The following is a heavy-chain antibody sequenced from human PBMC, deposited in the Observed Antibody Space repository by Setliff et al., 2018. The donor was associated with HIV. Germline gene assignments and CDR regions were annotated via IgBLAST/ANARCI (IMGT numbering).Heavy chain of an antibody. CDR1: GYSMSSGYY. V-gene: IGHV4-38-2*01. Sequence: NPSETLSLTCGVSGYSMSSGYYWGWIRQPPGKGLEWIGNVYHTGSTYYNPSLKSRVTISVDPSKNQFSLKLSSVIAADTAVYYCARHAAGPDGPFDYWGQGTLVTVSS. CDR3: ARHAAGPDGPFDY. CDR2: VYHTGST. D-gene: IGHD2-2*01. J-gene: IGHJ4*02.